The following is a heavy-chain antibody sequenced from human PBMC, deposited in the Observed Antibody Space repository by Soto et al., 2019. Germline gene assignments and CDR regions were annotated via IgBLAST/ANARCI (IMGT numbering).Heavy chain of an antibody. V-gene: IGHV1-18*01. Sequence: ASVTVSCQASGYTFTSYGISWVRQAPGQGLDSMGWIIAYNGNTNYAQKLQGRVTMTTDTSTSTAYMELRSLRSDDTAVYCCAIYCSSTSPLPNYYYYYMDVWGKGTTVTGSS. CDR2: IIAYNGNT. J-gene: IGHJ6*03. CDR1: GYTFTSYG. CDR3: AIYCSSTSPLPNYYYYYMDV. D-gene: IGHD2-2*01.